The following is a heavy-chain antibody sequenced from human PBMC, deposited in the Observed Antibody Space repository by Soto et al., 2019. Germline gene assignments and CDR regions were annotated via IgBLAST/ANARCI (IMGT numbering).Heavy chain of an antibody. D-gene: IGHD3-10*01. Sequence: XGTLSPTCTVSGGSISSSSYYWGWIRQPPGKGLEWIGSIYYSGSTYYNPSLKSRVTISVDTSKNQFSLKLSSVTAADTAVYYCARLLGRFGELYYYYGMDVWGQGTTVTVSS. CDR3: ARLLGRFGELYYYYGMDV. CDR1: GGSISSSSYY. V-gene: IGHV4-39*01. CDR2: IYYSGST. J-gene: IGHJ6*02.